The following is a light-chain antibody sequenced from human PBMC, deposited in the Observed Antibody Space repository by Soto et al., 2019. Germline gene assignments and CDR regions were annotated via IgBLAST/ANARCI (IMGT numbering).Light chain of an antibody. CDR1: SSDVGGYNF. CDR2: EVS. V-gene: IGLV2-8*01. CDR3: SSYAGNSNPVV. J-gene: IGLJ2*01. Sequence: QSALTQPPSASGSPGQSVTISCTGTSSDVGGYNFVSWYQQHPGKAPKLMIYEVSKRPSGVPDRFSGSKSGNTASLTVSGLKAEDEADYYCSSYAGNSNPVVFGGGTQLTVL.